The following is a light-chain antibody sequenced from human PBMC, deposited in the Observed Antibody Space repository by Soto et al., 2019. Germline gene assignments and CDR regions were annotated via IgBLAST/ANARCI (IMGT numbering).Light chain of an antibody. CDR1: SSDVGGYNF. J-gene: IGLJ1*01. CDR3: GSYTSASTPYV. V-gene: IGLV2-14*03. Sequence: QSALTQPASVSGSPGQSITISCTGTSSDVGGYNFVSWYQHHPGRAPKLMIYDVTNRPSGVSNRFSGSKSGNMASLTISGLQAEDEADYYCGSYTSASTPYVFGTGTKLTVL. CDR2: DVT.